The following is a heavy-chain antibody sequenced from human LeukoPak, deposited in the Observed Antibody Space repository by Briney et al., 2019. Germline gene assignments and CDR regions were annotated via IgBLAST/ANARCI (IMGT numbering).Heavy chain of an antibody. J-gene: IGHJ4*02. CDR3: ARRETYFDY. V-gene: IGHV5-51*01. CDR2: TYPGDSDT. Sequence: ESLKISCKGSGYRFTNYWIAWVRQMPGKGLEWMGSTYPGDSDTRYSPSFQGQASISVDKSINTAYLQWSSLKASDTAMYYCARRETYFDYWGQGTLVTVSS. D-gene: IGHD5-24*01. CDR1: GYRFTNYW.